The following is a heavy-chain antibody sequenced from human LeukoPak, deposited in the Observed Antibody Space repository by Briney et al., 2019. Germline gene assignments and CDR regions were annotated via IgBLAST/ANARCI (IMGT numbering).Heavy chain of an antibody. V-gene: IGHV3-64D*06. Sequence: GGSLRLSCSASGFTFSNYAMHWVRQAPGKGLEYVSSISTNGGSTSSADSVPLRFTISTDNSKNTLYLQMSILRAPSTSVYYCVSPSYGSGSYELDYWGQGTLVTVSS. CDR3: VSPSYGSGSYELDY. CDR1: GFTFSNYA. D-gene: IGHD3-10*01. CDR2: ISTNGGST. J-gene: IGHJ4*02.